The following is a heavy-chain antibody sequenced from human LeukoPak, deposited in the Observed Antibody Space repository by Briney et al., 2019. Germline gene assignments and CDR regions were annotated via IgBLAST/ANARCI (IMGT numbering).Heavy chain of an antibody. Sequence: SQTLSLTCTVSGDSISSGDYYWSWIRQPAGKGLEWIGRISSSGSTNYNPSLKSRVTISVDTSKNQFSLNLKSVTAADTAMYYCARDGVVTMELDSWGQGTLVTVSS. J-gene: IGHJ4*02. CDR2: ISSSGST. CDR1: GDSISSGDYY. CDR3: ARDGVVTMELDS. V-gene: IGHV4-61*02. D-gene: IGHD3-3*01.